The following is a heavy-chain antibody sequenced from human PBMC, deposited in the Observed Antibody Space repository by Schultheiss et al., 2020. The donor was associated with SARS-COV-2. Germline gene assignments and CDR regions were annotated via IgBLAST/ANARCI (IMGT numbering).Heavy chain of an antibody. V-gene: IGHV3-74*01. J-gene: IGHJ6*02. D-gene: IGHD4-11*01. CDR3: ARVMTTVIYYYGMDV. Sequence: GGSLRLSCSASGFTFSSYAMHWVRQAPGKGLVWVSRINSDGSSTSYADSVKGRFTISRDNAKNTLYLQMNSLRAEDTAVYYCARVMTTVIYYYGMDVWGQGTTVTVSS. CDR1: GFTFSSYA. CDR2: INSDGSST.